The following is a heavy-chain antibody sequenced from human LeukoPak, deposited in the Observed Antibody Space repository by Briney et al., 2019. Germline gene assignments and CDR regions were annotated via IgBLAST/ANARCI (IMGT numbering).Heavy chain of an antibody. CDR2: IKQDGSEK. V-gene: IGHV3-7*04. J-gene: IGHJ4*02. CDR3: ARDLSIVVPSEEHYFDY. Sequence: GGSLRLSCAASGFTFSSYWMSWVRQAPGKGLEWVANIKQDGSEKYYVDSVKGRFTISRDNAKNSLYLQMNSLRAEDTAVYYCARDLSIVVPSEEHYFDYWGQGTLVTVSS. CDR1: GFTFSSYW. D-gene: IGHD2-2*01.